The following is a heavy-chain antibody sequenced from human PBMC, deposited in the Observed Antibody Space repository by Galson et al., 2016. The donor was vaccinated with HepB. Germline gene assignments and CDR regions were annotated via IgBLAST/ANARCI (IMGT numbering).Heavy chain of an antibody. D-gene: IGHD7-27*01. J-gene: IGHJ5*02. CDR3: TRGRINWDNWFDP. Sequence: SLRLSCAASGFTFCDYTMNWVRQAPGKGLEWVSYISSSSDLIHYTESVKGRFTISRDNAKNSLYLEMNSLRAEDTAVYYCTRGRINWDNWFDPWGQGALVTVSS. V-gene: IGHV3-48*01. CDR2: ISSSSDLI. CDR1: GFTFCDYT.